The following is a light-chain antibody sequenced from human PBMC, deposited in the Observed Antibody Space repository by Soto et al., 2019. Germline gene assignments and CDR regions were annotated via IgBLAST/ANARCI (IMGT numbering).Light chain of an antibody. J-gene: IGKJ1*01. V-gene: IGKV4-1*01. CDR3: QQYHDTPRT. CDR2: WAS. Sequence: DIVMTQSPDSLAVSLGERATINCKSSQSVLFNSNNKNYLAWYQQKPGQPPKLLIYWASTQESGVPDRFSGSGSGTDFTLTISSLQAEDVAVYYCQQYHDTPRTFGRGTKVEIK. CDR1: QSVLFNSNNKNY.